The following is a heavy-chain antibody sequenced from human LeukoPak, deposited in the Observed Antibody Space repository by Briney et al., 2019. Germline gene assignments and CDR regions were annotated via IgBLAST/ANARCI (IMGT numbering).Heavy chain of an antibody. CDR3: ASQGGLLWFGELSGGMDV. D-gene: IGHD3-10*01. CDR1: GFTFSSYA. Sequence: GGSLRLSCAAPGFTFSSYAMNWVRQAPGKGLEWVAFISYDGSNKYYADSVKGRFTISRDNSKNTLYLQMNSLRAEDTAVYYCASQGGLLWFGELSGGMDVWGQGTTVTVSS. J-gene: IGHJ6*02. V-gene: IGHV3-30-3*01. CDR2: ISYDGSNK.